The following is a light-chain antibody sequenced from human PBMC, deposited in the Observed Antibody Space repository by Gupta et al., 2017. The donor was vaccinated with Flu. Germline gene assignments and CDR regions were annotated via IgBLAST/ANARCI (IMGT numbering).Light chain of an antibody. Sequence: VGDRVTITCQASQSSSSWLSWYQQKPGTAPKLLIYKASSLESGVPSRFSGSGFGTEFTLTISRLQPDDFATYYCQEYNSYWAFGQGTKVEIK. J-gene: IGKJ1*01. V-gene: IGKV1-5*03. CDR2: KAS. CDR1: QSSSSW. CDR3: QEYNSYWA.